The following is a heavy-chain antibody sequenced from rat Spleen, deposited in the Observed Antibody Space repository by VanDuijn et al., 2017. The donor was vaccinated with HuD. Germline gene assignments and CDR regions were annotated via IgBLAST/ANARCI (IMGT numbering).Heavy chain of an antibody. CDR1: GFSLTSYT. Sequence: QVQLKESGPGLVQPSQTLSLTCTVSGFSLTSYTISWVRQPPGKGLEWLAAILTGGNTYYNPALKSRLSINRDTSKTQVFLKMNSLQTEDTAIYFCIREGLMYTTDIPHYWGQGVMVTVSS. V-gene: IGHV2-15*01. J-gene: IGHJ2*01. CDR3: IREGLMYTTDIPHY. D-gene: IGHD1-6*01. CDR2: ILTGGNT.